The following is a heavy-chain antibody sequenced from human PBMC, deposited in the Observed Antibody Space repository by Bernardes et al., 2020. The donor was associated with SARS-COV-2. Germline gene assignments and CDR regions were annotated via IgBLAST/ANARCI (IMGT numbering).Heavy chain of an antibody. CDR2: INSDGSST. Sequence: AGSLILSCAASGFSFSSYWMHWVRQAPGKGLVWVSRINSDGSSTSYADSVKGRFTISRDNAKNTLYLQMNSLRAEDTAVYYCARETGSGYSSGWYNYYYGMDVWGQGTTVTVSS. J-gene: IGHJ6*02. CDR3: ARETGSGYSSGWYNYYYGMDV. D-gene: IGHD6-19*01. V-gene: IGHV3-74*01. CDR1: GFSFSSYW.